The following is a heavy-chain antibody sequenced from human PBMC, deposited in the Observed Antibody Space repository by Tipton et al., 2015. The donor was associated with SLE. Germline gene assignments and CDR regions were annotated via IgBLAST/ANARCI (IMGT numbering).Heavy chain of an antibody. J-gene: IGHJ6*02. Sequence: TLSLTCTVSGGSIGNFYWNWIRQPAGKGLEWIGRIYTSIYTSESTNYNPSLKSRVTMSVDTSKSQFSLILSSVTAADTAVYYCARASLYDSPGSRPRYYYYYGMDVWGQGTTVTVSS. V-gene: IGHV4-4*07. CDR3: ARASLYDSPGSRPRYYYYYGMDV. CDR2: IYTSIYTSEST. D-gene: IGHD3-22*01. CDR1: GGSIGNFY.